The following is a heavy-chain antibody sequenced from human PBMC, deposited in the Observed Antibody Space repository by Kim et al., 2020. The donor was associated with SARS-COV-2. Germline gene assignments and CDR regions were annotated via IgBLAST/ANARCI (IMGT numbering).Heavy chain of an antibody. V-gene: IGHV4-59*01. J-gene: IGHJ4*02. CDR1: RGSISTYY. Sequence: SETLSLTCTVSRGSISTYYWSWIRQPPGKGLEWIGYIYSSANTNYNPSLKSRVTISVDTSKNQFSLNLSSVTAADTAVYYCARAFGAHFDYWGQGTLVTV. D-gene: IGHD3-10*01. CDR3: ARAFGAHFDY. CDR2: IYSSANT.